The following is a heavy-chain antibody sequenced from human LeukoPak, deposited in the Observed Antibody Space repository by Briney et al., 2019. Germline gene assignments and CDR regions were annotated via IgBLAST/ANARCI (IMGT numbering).Heavy chain of an antibody. V-gene: IGHV3-7*03. CDR2: IKPDGRGK. CDR3: ARPSCSGGTCFDY. D-gene: IGHD2-15*01. J-gene: IGHJ4*01. CDR1: GFTFSSHW. Sequence: PGGSLTLSCAVSGFTFSSHWVSWVRQAPGKGPEWVAHIKPDGRGKYYVDSMEGRFSISRDNAKNSLFLQMSSLRAEDTAVYYCARPSCSGGTCFDYWGHGVLVTVPS.